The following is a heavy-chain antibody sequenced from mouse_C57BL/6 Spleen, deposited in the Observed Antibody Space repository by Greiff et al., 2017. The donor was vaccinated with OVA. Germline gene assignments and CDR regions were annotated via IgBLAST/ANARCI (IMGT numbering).Heavy chain of an antibody. Sequence: EVQLQESGPGLVKPSQSLSLTCSVTVYSITSGYYWNWIRQFPGNKLEWMGYISYDGSNNYNPSLKNRISITRDTSKNQFFLKLHSVTTEDTATYYCARDRRYYDVDYWGQGTTLTVSS. CDR1: VYSITSGYY. CDR3: ARDRRYYDVDY. CDR2: ISYDGSN. D-gene: IGHD1-1*01. J-gene: IGHJ2*01. V-gene: IGHV3-6*01.